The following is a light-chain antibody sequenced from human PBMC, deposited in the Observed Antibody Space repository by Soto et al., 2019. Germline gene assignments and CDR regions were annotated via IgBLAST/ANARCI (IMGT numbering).Light chain of an antibody. J-gene: IGKJ3*01. CDR1: QSVSSSY. Sequence: EIVLTQSPGTLSLSPGERATLSCRASQSVSSSYLAWYQQKPGQAPRLLIYGASSRATGIPDRFSGRGSGTHFPLTISRLEPEDFAVYYCQQYGSSLFTFGPGTKVDIK. CDR3: QQYGSSLFT. V-gene: IGKV3-20*01. CDR2: GAS.